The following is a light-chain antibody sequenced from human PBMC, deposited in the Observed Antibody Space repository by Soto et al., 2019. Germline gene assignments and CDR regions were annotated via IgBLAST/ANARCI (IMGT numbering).Light chain of an antibody. V-gene: IGKV3-15*01. CDR1: QSVGSN. CDR2: GAS. CDR3: QQYNNWPPVT. Sequence: EIVMTQSPATLSVSPGERATLSCRASQSVGSNLAWYQQKPGQAPRLLIYGASTRATGIPARFSGSGSGTEFTLTISSLQSEDFPVYHCQQYNNWPPVTFGQGTRLEIK. J-gene: IGKJ5*01.